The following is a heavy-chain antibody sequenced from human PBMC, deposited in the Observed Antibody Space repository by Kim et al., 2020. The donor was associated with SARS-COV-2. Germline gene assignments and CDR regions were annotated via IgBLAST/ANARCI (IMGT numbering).Heavy chain of an antibody. CDR3: VRDSGDFDY. Sequence: GGSTRYADSVKGRFTTYRDNAKNPLYLQMNSLRAEDTAVYYCVRDSGDFDYWGQGTLVTVSS. D-gene: IGHD1-26*01. CDR2: GGST. J-gene: IGHJ4*02. V-gene: IGHV3-74*01.